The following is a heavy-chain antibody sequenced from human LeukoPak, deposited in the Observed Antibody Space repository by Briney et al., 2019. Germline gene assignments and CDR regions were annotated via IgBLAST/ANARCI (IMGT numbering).Heavy chain of an antibody. J-gene: IGHJ4*02. CDR3: ARGHYDVLAASYKWSPDY. Sequence: GGSLRLSCAASGFTFNTFNMNWVRQAPGKGLEWVSSITSGGDYIYYADSVKGRFTTSRDNAKNSLSLQLNSLRVEDTAVYYCARGHYDVLAASYKWSPDYWGQGTLVTVPS. CDR1: GFTFNTFN. V-gene: IGHV3-21*01. D-gene: IGHD3-9*01. CDR2: ITSGGDYI.